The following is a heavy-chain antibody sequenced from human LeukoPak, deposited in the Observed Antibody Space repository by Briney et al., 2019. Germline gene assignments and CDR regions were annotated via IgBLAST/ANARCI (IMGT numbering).Heavy chain of an antibody. CDR3: ARGYCSSTSCYTDAFDI. CDR2: INHSGST. CDR1: GGSFSGYY. V-gene: IGHV4-34*01. J-gene: IGHJ3*02. Sequence: SEALSLTCAVYGGSFSGYYWSWIRQSPGKGLEWIGEINHSGSTNYNPSLKSRVTISVDTSKNQFSLKLSSVTAADTAVYYCARGYCSSTSCYTDAFDIWGQGTMVTVSS. D-gene: IGHD2-2*02.